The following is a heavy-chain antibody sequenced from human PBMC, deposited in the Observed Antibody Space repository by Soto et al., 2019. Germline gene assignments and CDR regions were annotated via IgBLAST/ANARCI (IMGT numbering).Heavy chain of an antibody. D-gene: IGHD2-15*01. J-gene: IGHJ4*02. Sequence: AGGSLRLSCAPPGFTFNSYSMNWVRQAPGKGLEWVSSMSRSSRYIYYADSVKGRFTISRDNARNSVYLQMNSLRAEDTAVYYCARDGGVAATLANYFDYWGQGTLVTVSS. CDR2: MSRSSRYI. CDR1: GFTFNSYS. CDR3: ARDGGVAATLANYFDY. V-gene: IGHV3-21*01.